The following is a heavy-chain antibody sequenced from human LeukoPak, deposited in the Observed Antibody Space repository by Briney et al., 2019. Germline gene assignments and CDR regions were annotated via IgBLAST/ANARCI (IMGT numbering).Heavy chain of an antibody. Sequence: GGSLRLSCAASGFTFSSDGMHWVRQAPGKGLEWVAVIWCDGSNKYYADSVKGRFTISRDNSKNTLYLQMNSLRAEDTAVYYCARGLYDRSGYYVTPDYWGQGTLVTVSS. D-gene: IGHD3-22*01. J-gene: IGHJ4*02. CDR2: IWCDGSNK. CDR3: ARGLYDRSGYYVTPDY. V-gene: IGHV3-33*01. CDR1: GFTFSSDG.